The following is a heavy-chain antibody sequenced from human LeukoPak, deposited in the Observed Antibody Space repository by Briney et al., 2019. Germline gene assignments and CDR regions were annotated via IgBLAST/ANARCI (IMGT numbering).Heavy chain of an antibody. V-gene: IGHV3-21*01. CDR3: ARDVDQQLARDYYYYYMDV. CDR2: ISSSSSYI. J-gene: IGHJ6*03. CDR1: GFTFSSYS. D-gene: IGHD6-13*01. Sequence: GGSLRLSCAASGFTFSSYSMNWVRQAPGKGLEWVSSISSSSSYIFYADSMKGRFTISRDNAKNPLYLQMNSLRAEDTAVYYCARDVDQQLARDYYYYYMDVWGKGTTVTVSS.